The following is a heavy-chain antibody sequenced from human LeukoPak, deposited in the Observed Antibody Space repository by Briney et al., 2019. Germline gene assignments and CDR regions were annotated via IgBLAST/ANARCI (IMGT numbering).Heavy chain of an antibody. CDR2: TYYSGTT. CDR3: ARGGWSAFDI. CDR1: GGSISSYY. Sequence: SETLSPTCTVSGGSISSYYWSWIRQPPGKGLEWIGYTYYSGTTNYNPYLKSRVTISVDTSKNQFSMKLRSVTAADTAVYYCARGGWSAFDIWGQGTMVTVSS. V-gene: IGHV4-59*01. J-gene: IGHJ3*02. D-gene: IGHD3-10*01.